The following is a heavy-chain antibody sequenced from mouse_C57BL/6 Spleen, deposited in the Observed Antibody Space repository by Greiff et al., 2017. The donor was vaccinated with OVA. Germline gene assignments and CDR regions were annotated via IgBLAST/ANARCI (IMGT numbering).Heavy chain of an antibody. Sequence: EVKLQASEGGLVQPGSSMKLSCTASGFTFSDYYMAWVRQVPEKGLEWVSNINYDGSSTYYLDSLKSRFIISRANAKNILYLQMSSLKSEDTATYYCARETVVAYYFDYWGQGTTLTVSS. D-gene: IGHD1-1*01. CDR3: ARETVVAYYFDY. V-gene: IGHV5-16*01. CDR1: GFTFSDYY. J-gene: IGHJ2*01. CDR2: INYDGSST.